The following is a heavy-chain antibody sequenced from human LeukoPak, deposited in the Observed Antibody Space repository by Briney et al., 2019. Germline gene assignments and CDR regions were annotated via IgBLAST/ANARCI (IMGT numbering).Heavy chain of an antibody. D-gene: IGHD6-19*01. V-gene: IGHV4-4*02. CDR1: GGSISSSNW. J-gene: IGHJ4*02. CDR3: ARSWSGYSSGWYGGTDY. Sequence: SETLSLTCAVSGGSISSSNWWSWVRQPPGKGLEWIGEIYHSGSTNYNPSLKSRVTISVDKSKNQFSLKLSSVTAADTAVCYCARSWSGYSSGWYGGTDYWGQGTLVTVSS. CDR2: IYHSGST.